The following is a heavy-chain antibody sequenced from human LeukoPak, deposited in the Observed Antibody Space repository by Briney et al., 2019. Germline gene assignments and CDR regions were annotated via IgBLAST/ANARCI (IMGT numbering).Heavy chain of an antibody. D-gene: IGHD3-10*01. CDR1: GFTFDDYA. V-gene: IGHV3-43*02. CDR2: ISGDGGST. J-gene: IGHJ4*02. Sequence: PGGSLRLSCAASGFTFDDYAMHWVRQAPGKGLEWVSLISGDGGSTYYADSVKGRFTISRDNSKNSLYLQMNSLRTEDTALYYCAKDRRFGELLSLVTDYWGQGTLVTVSS. CDR3: AKDRRFGELLSLVTDY.